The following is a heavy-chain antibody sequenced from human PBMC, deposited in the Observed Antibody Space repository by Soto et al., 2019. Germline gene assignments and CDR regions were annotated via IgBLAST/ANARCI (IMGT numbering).Heavy chain of an antibody. CDR3: AEGRSYYYYYGVDV. CDR1: GFTFSSYG. J-gene: IGHJ6*02. V-gene: IGHV3-30*18. Sequence: PGGSLRLSCAASGFTFSSYGMHWVRQAPGKGLEWVAVISYDGSNKYYADSVKGRFTISRDNSKSTLYLQMNSLRAEDTALYYCAEGRSYYYYYGVDVWGQGTTVTVSS. CDR2: ISYDGSNK.